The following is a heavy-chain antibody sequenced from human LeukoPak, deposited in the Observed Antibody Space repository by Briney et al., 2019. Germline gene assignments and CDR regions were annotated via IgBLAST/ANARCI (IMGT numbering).Heavy chain of an antibody. CDR2: ISYDGSNK. J-gene: IGHJ4*02. V-gene: IGHV3-30-3*01. D-gene: IGHD5-12*01. Sequence: GGSLRLSCAASGFTFSSYAMHWVRRAPGKGLEWVAVISYDGSNKYYADSVKGRFTISRDNSKNTLYLQMNGLRAEDTAVYYCARDRGGYSGYGGDWGQGTLVTVSS. CDR1: GFTFSSYA. CDR3: ARDRGGYSGYGGD.